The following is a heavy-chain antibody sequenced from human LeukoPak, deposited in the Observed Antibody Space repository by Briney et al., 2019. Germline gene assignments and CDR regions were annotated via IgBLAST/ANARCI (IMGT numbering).Heavy chain of an antibody. CDR2: INHSGST. CDR3: ARQGYYGSGSYYNVFDY. Sequence: KASETLSLTCAVYGGSFSGYYWSWIRQPPGKGLEWIGEINHSGSTNYNPSLKSRVTISVDTSKNQFSLKLSSVTAADTAVYYCARQGYYGSGSYYNVFDYWGQGTLVTVSS. V-gene: IGHV4-34*01. CDR1: GGSFSGYY. D-gene: IGHD3-10*01. J-gene: IGHJ4*02.